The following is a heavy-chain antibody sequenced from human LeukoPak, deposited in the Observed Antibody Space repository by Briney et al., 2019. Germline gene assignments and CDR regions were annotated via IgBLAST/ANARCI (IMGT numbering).Heavy chain of an antibody. V-gene: IGHV1-18*01. CDR2: ISAYNGNT. CDR1: GYTFTSYG. D-gene: IGHD2-2*01. J-gene: IGHJ4*02. CDR3: ARDYGRPREDIVVVPASCGY. Sequence: ATVKVSCKASGYTFTSYGISWVRQAPGQGLEWMGWISAYNGNTNYAQKLQGRVTMTTDTSTSTAYMELRSLRSDDTAVYYCARDYGRPREDIVVVPASCGYWGQGTLVTVSS.